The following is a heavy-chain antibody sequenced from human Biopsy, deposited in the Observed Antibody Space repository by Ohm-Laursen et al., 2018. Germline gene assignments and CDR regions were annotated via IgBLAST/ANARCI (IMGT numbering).Heavy chain of an antibody. CDR3: ARDRGGARYGMDV. V-gene: IGHV3-9*01. CDR2: IRRNSAII. J-gene: IGHJ6*02. CDR1: GFRFDDYA. D-gene: IGHD1-26*01. Sequence: SLRLSCSASGFRFDDYAMQWVRHAPGKGLEWVSGIRRNSAIIDYADSVRGRFTISKDNARRFLFLQMNNLKSEDTAFYYCARDRGGARYGMDVWGRGTTVTVSS.